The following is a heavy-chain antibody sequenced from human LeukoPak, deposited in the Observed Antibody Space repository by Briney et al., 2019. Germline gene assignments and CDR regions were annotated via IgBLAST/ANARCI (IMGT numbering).Heavy chain of an antibody. CDR1: GGTFSSYA. Sequence: ASVKVSCKASGGTFSSYAISWVRQAPGQGLGWMGGIIPIFGTANYAQKFQGRVTITADKSTSTAYMELSSLRSEDTAVYYCARGTYYYDSSGYYYYWFDPWGQGTLVTVSS. D-gene: IGHD3-22*01. V-gene: IGHV1-69*06. J-gene: IGHJ5*02. CDR3: ARGTYYYDSSGYYYYWFDP. CDR2: IIPIFGTA.